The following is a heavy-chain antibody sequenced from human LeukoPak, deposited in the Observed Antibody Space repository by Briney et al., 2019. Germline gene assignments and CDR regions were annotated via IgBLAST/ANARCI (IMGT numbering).Heavy chain of an antibody. V-gene: IGHV3-33*06. Sequence: PGRSLRLSCAASGFTFSSYGMHWVRQAPGKGLEWVAVIWYDGGNKYYADSVKGRFTISRDNSKNTLYLQMNSLRAEDTAVYYCAKPYSGFDNWFDPWGQGTLVTVSS. CDR3: AKPYSGFDNWFDP. D-gene: IGHD5-12*01. CDR2: IWYDGGNK. CDR1: GFTFSSYG. J-gene: IGHJ5*02.